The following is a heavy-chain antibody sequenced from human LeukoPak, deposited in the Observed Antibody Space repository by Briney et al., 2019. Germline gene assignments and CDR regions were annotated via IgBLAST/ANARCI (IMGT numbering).Heavy chain of an antibody. CDR2: IYYSGST. J-gene: IGHJ6*03. D-gene: IGHD3-3*01. V-gene: IGHV4-39*01. CDR1: GGSISSSSYY. CDR3: ATCLYAGSGYHYYYYYYMDV. Sequence: PSETLSLTCTVSGGSISSSSYYWGWIRQPPGKRLKWIGSIYYSGSTYYNPSLKSRVTISVDTSKNQFSLKLSSVTAADTDVYYCATCLYAGSGYHYYYYYYMDVWGKGTTVTVSS.